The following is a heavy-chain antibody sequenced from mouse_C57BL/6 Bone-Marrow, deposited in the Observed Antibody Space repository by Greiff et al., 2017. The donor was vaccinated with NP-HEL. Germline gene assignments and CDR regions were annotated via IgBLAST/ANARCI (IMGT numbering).Heavy chain of an antibody. CDR3: TRGGTTVVAFDY. CDR2: IDPENGDT. J-gene: IGHJ2*01. Sequence: EVQLKESGAELVRPGASVKLSCTASGFNIKDDYMHWVKQRPEQGLEWIGWIDPENGDTEYASKFQGKATITADTSSNTAYLQLSSLTSEDTAVYYCTRGGTTVVAFDYWGQGTTLTVSS. D-gene: IGHD1-1*01. V-gene: IGHV14-4*01. CDR1: GFNIKDDY.